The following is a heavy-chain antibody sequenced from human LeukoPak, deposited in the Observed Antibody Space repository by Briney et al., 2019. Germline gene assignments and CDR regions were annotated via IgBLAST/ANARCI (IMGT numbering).Heavy chain of an antibody. Sequence: SETLSLTCAVYGGSFSGYYWSWIRQPPGKGLEWIGEINHSGSTNYNPSLKSRVTISVDTSKNQFSLKLSSVTAADTAVYYCARGWYHIYNYFDYWGQGTLVTVSP. V-gene: IGHV4-34*01. CDR1: GGSFSGYY. J-gene: IGHJ4*02. CDR2: INHSGST. D-gene: IGHD6-13*01. CDR3: ARGWYHIYNYFDY.